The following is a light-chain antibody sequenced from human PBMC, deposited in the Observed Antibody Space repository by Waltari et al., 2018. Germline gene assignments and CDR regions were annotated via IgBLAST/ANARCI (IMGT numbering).Light chain of an antibody. CDR3: GTWDTSLSAGPV. Sequence: QSVLTQPPSVSAAPGQRVTNSCPGSVSNIRDNYVYWYQQLPGTAPNLLIYDIDKRFSGIPDRFSGSKSGTSATLGISGLQTEDEADYYCGTWDTSLSAGPVFGGGTKLTVL. V-gene: IGLV1-51*01. CDR1: VSNIRDNY. J-gene: IGLJ3*02. CDR2: DID.